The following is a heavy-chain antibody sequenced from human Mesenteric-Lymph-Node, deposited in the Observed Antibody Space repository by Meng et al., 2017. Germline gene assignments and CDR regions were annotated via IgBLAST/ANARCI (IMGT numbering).Heavy chain of an antibody. CDR2: INPSGGST. J-gene: IGHJ4*02. Sequence: ASVKVSCKASGYTFTSYYMHWVRQAPGQGLEWMGIINPSGGSTSYAQKFQGRVTITRDTSASTAYMELSSLRSEDTAVYYCARGGATYYFDYWGQGTLVTVSS. D-gene: IGHD5-24*01. CDR3: ARGGATYYFDY. V-gene: IGHV1-46*01. CDR1: GYTFTSYY.